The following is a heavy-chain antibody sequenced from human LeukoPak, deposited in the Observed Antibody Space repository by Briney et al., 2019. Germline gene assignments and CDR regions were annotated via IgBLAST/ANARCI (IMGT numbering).Heavy chain of an antibody. CDR2: ISGSGGST. CDR3: ANTLRFLEWLSY. CDR1: GFTFSSYA. D-gene: IGHD3-3*01. Sequence: PGGSLRLSCAASGFTFSSYAMSWVRQAPGKGLEWVSAISGSGGSTYYADSVKGRFTISRDNSKNTLYLQMNSLRAEDTAVYYCANTLRFLEWLSYWGQGTLVTVSS. V-gene: IGHV3-23*01. J-gene: IGHJ4*02.